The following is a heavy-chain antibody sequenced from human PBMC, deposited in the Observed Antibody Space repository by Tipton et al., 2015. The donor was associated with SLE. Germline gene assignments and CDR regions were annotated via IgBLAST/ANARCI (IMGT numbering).Heavy chain of an antibody. J-gene: IGHJ1*01. CDR1: GFTFSSYE. CDR3: AKLPTGVGSLAEYFQH. D-gene: IGHD2-8*02. Sequence: SLRLSCVASGFTFSSYEMSWVRQAPGKGLEWVSVIYSDGRTTYYADSVKGRFTISRDNSRNTLHLQMKSLRAEDTALYYCAKLPTGVGSLAEYFQHWGQGTLVTVSS. CDR2: IYSDGRTT. V-gene: IGHV3-23*03.